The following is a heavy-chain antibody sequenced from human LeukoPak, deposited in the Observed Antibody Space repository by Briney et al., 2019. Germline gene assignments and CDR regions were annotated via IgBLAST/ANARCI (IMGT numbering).Heavy chain of an antibody. J-gene: IGHJ6*02. V-gene: IGHV3-9*01. CDR1: GLTFDDYA. CDR3: AKDTGSGWFYGMDV. CDR2: ISWNSGSI. D-gene: IGHD6-19*01. Sequence: PGGSLRLSCAASGLTFDDYAMHWVRQAPGKGLEWVSGISWNSGSIGYADSVKGRFTISRDGAKNSLYLQMNSLRAEDTALYYCAKDTGSGWFYGMDVWGQGTTVTVSS.